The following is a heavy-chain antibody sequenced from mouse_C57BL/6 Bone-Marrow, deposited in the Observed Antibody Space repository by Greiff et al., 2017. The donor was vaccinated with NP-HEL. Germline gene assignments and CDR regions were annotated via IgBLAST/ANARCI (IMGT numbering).Heavy chain of an antibody. CDR1: GYTFTSYW. CDR3: ARVYSY. D-gene: IGHD2-12*01. CDR2: IDPSDSST. Sequence: QVQLKQPGAELVKPGASVKLSCKASGYTFTSYWMQWVKQRPGQGLEWIGEIDPSDSSTNYNQKFKGKATLTVDTSSSTAYMQLSSLTSEDSAVYYCARVYSYWGQGTSVTVSS. J-gene: IGHJ4*01. V-gene: IGHV1-50*01.